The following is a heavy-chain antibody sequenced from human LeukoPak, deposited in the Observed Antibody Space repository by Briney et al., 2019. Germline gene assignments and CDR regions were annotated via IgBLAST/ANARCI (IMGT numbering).Heavy chain of an antibody. CDR3: AKAAMVAATFDAFDI. V-gene: IGHV3-30-3*01. Sequence: GRSLRLSCAASGFTFSSYAMHWVRQAPGKGLEWVAVISYDGSNKYYADSVKGRFTISRDNSKNTLYLQMNSLRAEDTAVYYCAKAAMVAATFDAFDIWGQGTMVTVSS. J-gene: IGHJ3*02. D-gene: IGHD2-15*01. CDR2: ISYDGSNK. CDR1: GFTFSSYA.